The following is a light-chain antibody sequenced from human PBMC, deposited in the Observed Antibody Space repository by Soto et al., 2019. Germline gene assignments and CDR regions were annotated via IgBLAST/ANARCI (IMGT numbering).Light chain of an antibody. CDR3: QSYDSSLSGRV. V-gene: IGLV1-40*01. CDR1: SSNIGAGSD. CDR2: GNS. J-gene: IGLJ3*02. Sequence: SVLTQPPSVYGAPGQRVTISCTWSSSNIGAGSDVHWYKQLPGPAPKLLIYGNSNQPSGVPDRFSGSKSGTSASLAITGLQAEDEADYYCQSYDSSLSGRVFGGGTKLTVL.